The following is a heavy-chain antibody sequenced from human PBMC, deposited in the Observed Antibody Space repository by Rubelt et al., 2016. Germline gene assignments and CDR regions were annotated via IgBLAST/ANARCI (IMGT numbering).Heavy chain of an antibody. CDR1: RYW. J-gene: IGHJ4*02. Sequence: RYWMHWVRQAPGKGLVWVSRINTDGSTSYADSVKGRFTISRDNGKNTLHLQMNSLRAEDTAVYYCTHVYGDYYPYWGQGTLVTVSS. D-gene: IGHD4-17*01. CDR2: INTDGST. V-gene: IGHV3-74*01. CDR3: THVYGDYYPY.